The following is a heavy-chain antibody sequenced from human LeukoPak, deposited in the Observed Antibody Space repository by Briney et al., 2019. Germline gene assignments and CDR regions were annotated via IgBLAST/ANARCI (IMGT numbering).Heavy chain of an antibody. CDR3: AKDDSPRRFFDWYPSYYYYYGMDV. Sequence: GRSLRLSCAASGFTFSSYGMHWVRQAPGKGLEWVAVISYDGSNKYYADSVKGRFTISRDNSKNTLYLQMNSLRAEDTAVYYCAKDDSPRRFFDWYPSYYYYYGMDVWGKGTTVTVSS. CDR2: ISYDGSNK. V-gene: IGHV3-30*18. CDR1: GFTFSSYG. J-gene: IGHJ6*04. D-gene: IGHD3-9*01.